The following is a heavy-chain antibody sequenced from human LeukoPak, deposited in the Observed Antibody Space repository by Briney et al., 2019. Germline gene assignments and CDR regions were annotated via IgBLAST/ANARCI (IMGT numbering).Heavy chain of an antibody. J-gene: IGHJ4*02. CDR2: TYYRSKWGN. CDR3: ARSGGGNMPFDY. V-gene: IGHV6-1*01. D-gene: IGHD2-2*01. CDR1: GDSVSTNSVA. Sequence: SQTLSLTCAISGDSVSTNSVAWNWIRQSPSRGHEWLGRTYYRSKWGNDYAVSVKSRITINPDISKNQFSLHLNSVTPEDTAVYYCARSGGGNMPFDYWGQGNLVTVSS.